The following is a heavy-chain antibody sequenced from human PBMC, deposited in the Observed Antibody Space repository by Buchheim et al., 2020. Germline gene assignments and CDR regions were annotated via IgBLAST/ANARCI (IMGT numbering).Heavy chain of an antibody. CDR3: AKEPNYYDSSGRYYFDY. Sequence: EVQLLESGGGLVQPGGSLRLSCAASGFTFSSYAMSWVRQAPGKGLEWVSAISGSGGSTYYADSVKGRFTISRDNSKKTMHLQMNSLRAEDTAVYYCAKEPNYYDSSGRYYFDYWGQGTL. D-gene: IGHD3-22*01. V-gene: IGHV3-23*01. CDR1: GFTFSSYA. CDR2: ISGSGGST. J-gene: IGHJ4*02.